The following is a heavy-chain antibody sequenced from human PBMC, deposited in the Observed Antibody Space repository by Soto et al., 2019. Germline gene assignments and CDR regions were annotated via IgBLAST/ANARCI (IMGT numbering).Heavy chain of an antibody. J-gene: IGHJ6*02. CDR3: AKALVRFGEWFYGLDV. V-gene: IGHV3-23*01. CDR2: ISRRGSST. Sequence: EVVLLESGGGLIQPGGSLRLSCAASGFTFGIYAMTWVRQAPGKGLDWVSSISRRGSSTYYADSVKGRFTISRDNSKNTLYLHMDNLKADDTAVYYCAKALVRFGEWFYGLDVWGQGTTVTVSS. D-gene: IGHD3-3*01. CDR1: GFTFGIYA.